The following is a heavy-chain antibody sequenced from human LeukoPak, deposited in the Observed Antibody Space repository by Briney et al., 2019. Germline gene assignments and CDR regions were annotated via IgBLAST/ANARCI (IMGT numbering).Heavy chain of an antibody. CDR2: IIPIFGTA. V-gene: IGHV1-69*13. Sequence: AASVKVFCKASGGTFSSCAISWVRQAPGQGLEWMGGIIPIFGTANYAQKFQGRVTITADESTSTAYMELSSLRSEDTAVYYCARAYPRPSIGGVIVIPFDPWGQGTLVTVSS. D-gene: IGHD3-16*02. J-gene: IGHJ5*02. CDR1: GGTFSSCA. CDR3: ARAYPRPSIGGVIVIPFDP.